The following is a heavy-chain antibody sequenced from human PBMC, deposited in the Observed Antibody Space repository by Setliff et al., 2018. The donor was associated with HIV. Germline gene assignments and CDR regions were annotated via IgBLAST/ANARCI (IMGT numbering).Heavy chain of an antibody. D-gene: IGHD3-3*01. V-gene: IGHV1-2*02. CDR3: ARDVGVPGRGNALDY. CDR2: IDPRRGST. Sequence: ASVKVSCKASGYTFTDFHMHWVRQAPGQGLEWMGAIDPRRGSTEYAQKFQGTVTMTSDTSISTAYMELSGLKSDDTALYYCARDVGVPGRGNALDYWGQGALVTVS. J-gene: IGHJ4*02. CDR1: GYTFTDFH.